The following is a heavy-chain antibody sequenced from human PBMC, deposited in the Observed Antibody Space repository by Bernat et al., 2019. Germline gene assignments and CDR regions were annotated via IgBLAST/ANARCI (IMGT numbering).Heavy chain of an antibody. J-gene: IGHJ6*02. CDR1: GFTFSDYS. CDR3: VRDGAALYYYHGMDV. Sequence: VQLVESGGGVVQPGRSLRLSCVASGFTFSDYSLHWVRQAPGKGLEWVAAVSYDGRNKYYADSVQARFIISRDDSENTLYLQMDSLKSEDTAVYYCVRDGAALYYYHGMDVWGRGTTVTVSS. D-gene: IGHD6-25*01. V-gene: IGHV3-30*04. CDR2: VSYDGRNK.